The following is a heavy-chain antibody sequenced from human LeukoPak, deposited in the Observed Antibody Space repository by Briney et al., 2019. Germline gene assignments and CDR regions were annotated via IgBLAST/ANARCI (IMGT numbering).Heavy chain of an antibody. CDR2: IKPDGSNK. J-gene: IGHJ4*02. Sequence: GGSLRLSCAASGFTFSSYGMHWVRQAPGKGLGWVALIKPDGSNKYYADSVKGRFTISRDNSKNTLHLQMNSLRAEDTAVYYCARSRAFDYWGQGTLVTVSS. CDR1: GFTFSSYG. D-gene: IGHD2/OR15-2a*01. CDR3: ARSRAFDY. V-gene: IGHV3-30*02.